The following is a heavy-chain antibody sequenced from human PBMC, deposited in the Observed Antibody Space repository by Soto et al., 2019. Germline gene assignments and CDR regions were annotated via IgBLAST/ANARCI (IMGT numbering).Heavy chain of an antibody. J-gene: IGHJ4*02. V-gene: IGHV4-39*01. CDR2: IYYSGST. CDR3: AGFVVPASRNTDFDY. CDR1: GISVNTNGYY. Sequence: SEPLSLTCSVSGISVNTNGYYWGWVRQPPGKWLDWIGNIYYSGSTFYNPSLRGRVTISVDTSKNQFSLKVNSVTAADTAVYYCAGFVVPASRNTDFDYWGQGNLVTVSS. D-gene: IGHD2-15*01.